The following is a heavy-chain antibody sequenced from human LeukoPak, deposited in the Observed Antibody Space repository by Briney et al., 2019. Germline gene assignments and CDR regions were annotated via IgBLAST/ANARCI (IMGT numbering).Heavy chain of an antibody. CDR3: ARGSSSWDRFDY. CDR1: GFTFSSYA. J-gene: IGHJ4*02. D-gene: IGHD6-13*01. V-gene: IGHV3-23*01. CDR2: ISGSGGST. Sequence: GGSLRLSCAASGFTFSSYAMSWVRQAPGKGLEWVSAISGSGGSTYYADSVKGRFTISRDNSKNTLYLQTNSLRAEDTAVYYCARGSSSWDRFDYWGQGTLVTVSS.